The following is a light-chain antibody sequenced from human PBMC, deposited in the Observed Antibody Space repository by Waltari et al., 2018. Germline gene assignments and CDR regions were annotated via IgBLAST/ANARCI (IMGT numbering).Light chain of an antibody. CDR1: TSNIGKNY. CDR2: DND. Sequence: QSVLTQPPSVSATPGQKDTISCSGSTSNIGKNYVTWYRQLPGTAPKLVIYDNDQRPSGIPDRFSGSKSGTSASLDITGLQTGDEADYVCGTWDSSLTTGGYVFGPGTTVTVL. V-gene: IGLV1-51*01. CDR3: GTWDSSLTTGGYV. J-gene: IGLJ1*01.